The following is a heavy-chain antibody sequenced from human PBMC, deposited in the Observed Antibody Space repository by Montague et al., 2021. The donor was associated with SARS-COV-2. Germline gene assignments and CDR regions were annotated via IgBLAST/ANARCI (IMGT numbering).Heavy chain of an antibody. J-gene: IGHJ4*02. CDR2: ISWNSGSI. CDR3: AKDWDYYDSSGYIDY. V-gene: IGHV3-9*01. Sequence: SQRISCAASGFIFGDYAMHWVRQAPGKGLEWVSGISWNSGSIGYADSVKGRFTISRDNAKNSLYLQMNSLRAEDTALYYCAKDWDYYDSSGYIDYWGQGTLVTVSS. D-gene: IGHD3-22*01. CDR1: GFIFGDYA.